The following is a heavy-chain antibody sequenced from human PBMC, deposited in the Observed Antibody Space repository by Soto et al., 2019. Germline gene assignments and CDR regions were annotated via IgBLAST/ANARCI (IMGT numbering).Heavy chain of an antibody. D-gene: IGHD2-2*01. CDR3: AREDTDQKKRLVPPSIEEMYV. V-gene: IGHV1-69*08. J-gene: IGHJ6*02. CDR2: VIPIFGIA. Sequence: QVQLVQSGAEVKEPGSSVKVSCKASGGTFSRYSITWVRQAPGHGLGWIGRVIPIFGIARYAQKFECRVTISADEYTRIYYIEMSSLRANDTAGYYGAREDTDQKKRLVPPSIEEMYVWCQLTTVALSS. CDR1: GGTFSRYS.